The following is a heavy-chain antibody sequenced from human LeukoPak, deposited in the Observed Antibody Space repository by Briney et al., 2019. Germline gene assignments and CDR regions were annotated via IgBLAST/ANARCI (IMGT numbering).Heavy chain of an antibody. V-gene: IGHV1-2*02. CDR1: GYTFTGYY. Sequence: ASVKVSCKASGYTFTGYYMHWVRQAPGQGLEWMGWINPNSGGTNYAQKFQGRVTMTRDTSISTAYMELSRLRSDDTAVYYCARGAHYYDRSGYYYYFDYWGQGTLVTVSS. D-gene: IGHD3-22*01. CDR3: ARGAHYYDRSGYYYYFDY. J-gene: IGHJ4*02. CDR2: INPNSGGT.